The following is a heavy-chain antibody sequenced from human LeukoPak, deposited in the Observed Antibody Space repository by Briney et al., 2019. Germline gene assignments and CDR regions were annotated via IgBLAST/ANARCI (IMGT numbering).Heavy chain of an antibody. Sequence: SQTLSLTCATSGDSVSSNSAAWNWIRQSPSRGLEWLGRTYYRSKWYNDYAVSVRSRITINPDTSKNQFSLQLNSVTPEDTAVYYCARARSPIAVDVGFDYWGQGTLVTVSS. CDR1: GDSVSSNSAA. CDR3: ARARSPIAVDVGFDY. CDR2: TYYRSKWYN. J-gene: IGHJ4*02. V-gene: IGHV6-1*01. D-gene: IGHD6-19*01.